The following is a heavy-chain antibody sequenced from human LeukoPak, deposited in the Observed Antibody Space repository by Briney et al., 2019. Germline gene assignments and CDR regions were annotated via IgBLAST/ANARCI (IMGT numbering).Heavy chain of an antibody. D-gene: IGHD3-3*01. Sequence: SQTLSLTCTVSGGSISSGDHYWSWIRQPPGKGLEWIGYIYHTGSTYYNSSLESRVTISLDTSKNQFSLKLSSLTAADTAVYYCARNSDFSFDYWGQGTLVTVSS. CDR3: ARNSDFSFDY. CDR1: GGSISSGDHY. J-gene: IGHJ4*02. V-gene: IGHV4-30-4*01. CDR2: IYHTGST.